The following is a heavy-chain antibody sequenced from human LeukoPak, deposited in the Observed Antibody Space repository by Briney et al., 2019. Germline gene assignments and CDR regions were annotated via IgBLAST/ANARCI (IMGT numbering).Heavy chain of an antibody. CDR3: AKGGTTDYDFWSGPLDYMDV. V-gene: IGHV3-23*01. CDR1: GFTFSSYA. D-gene: IGHD3-3*01. CDR2: ISGRGGST. Sequence: PGGSLRLSCSASGFTFSSYAMSWVRQAPGKGLEWVSAISGRGGSTYYADSVKGRFTISRDNSKNTLYLQMNSLRAEDTAVYYCAKGGTTDYDFWSGPLDYMDVWGKGTTVTVSS. J-gene: IGHJ6*03.